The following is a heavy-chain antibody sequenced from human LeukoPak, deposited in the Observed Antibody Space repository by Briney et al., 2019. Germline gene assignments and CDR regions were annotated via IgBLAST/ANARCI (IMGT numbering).Heavy chain of an antibody. J-gene: IGHJ5*02. Sequence: GESLRLSCTASGHSFSSYNMNWVRQAPGKGPEWVAYITANNTTKYYADSVKGRFTISRDNAKKSLFLQMNSLRAEDTAVYYCAAASAFSSSWRSWGQGTVVTVSS. V-gene: IGHV3-48*01. CDR1: GHSFSSYN. CDR2: ITANNTTK. D-gene: IGHD6-13*01. CDR3: AAASAFSSSWRS.